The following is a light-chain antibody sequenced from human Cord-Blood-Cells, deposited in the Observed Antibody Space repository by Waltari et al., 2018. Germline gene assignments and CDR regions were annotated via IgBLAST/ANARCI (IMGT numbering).Light chain of an antibody. CDR3: QQRSNWQGFT. Sequence: ELGLTQSQAALSLSPGERAILSCRASQSVSTYLAWYQQKPGQAPSLLICDASNRATGIPARFSGSGSGTDFTLTISSLEPEDFAVYDCQQRSNWQGFTFGPGTKVDIK. V-gene: IGKV3-11*01. CDR2: DAS. J-gene: IGKJ3*01. CDR1: QSVSTY.